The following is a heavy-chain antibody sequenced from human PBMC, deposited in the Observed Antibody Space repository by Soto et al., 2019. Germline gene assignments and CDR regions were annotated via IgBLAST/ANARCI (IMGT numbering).Heavy chain of an antibody. CDR3: ARGPQYYYYYGMDV. J-gene: IGHJ6*02. CDR1: GYTFTSYD. V-gene: IGHV1-8*01. CDR2: MNPNSGNT. Sequence: ASVKVSCKASGYTFTSYDINWVRQATGQGLEWMGWMNPNSGNTGYAQKFQGRVTMTRNTSISTAYMELSSLRSEDTAVYYCARGPQYYYYYGMDVWGQGTTVTVSS.